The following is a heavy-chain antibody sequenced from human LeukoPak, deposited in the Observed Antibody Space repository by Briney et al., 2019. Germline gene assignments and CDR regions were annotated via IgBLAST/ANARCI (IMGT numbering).Heavy chain of an antibody. CDR3: ARDRRYYYDSSGTPCDY. CDR1: GYTFTGYY. Sequence: ASVKVSCKASGYTFTGYYMHWVRQAPGQGLEWMGWINPNSGGTNYAQKLQGRVTMTTDTSTSTAYMELRSLRSDDTAVYYCARDRRYYYDSSGTPCDYWGQGTLVTVSS. V-gene: IGHV1-2*02. CDR2: INPNSGGT. D-gene: IGHD3-22*01. J-gene: IGHJ4*02.